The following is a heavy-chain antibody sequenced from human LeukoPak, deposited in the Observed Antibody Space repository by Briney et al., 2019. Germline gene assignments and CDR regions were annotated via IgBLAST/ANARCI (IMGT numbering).Heavy chain of an antibody. CDR3: ARDRVEMATIRRGAFDY. J-gene: IGHJ4*02. Sequence: PGGSLRLSCAASGFTFSSYSMNWVRQAPGKGLEWVSSISSSSSCIYYADSVKGRFTISRDNAKNSLYLQMNSLRAEDTAVYYCARDRVEMATIRRGAFDYWGQGTLVTVSS. CDR1: GFTFSSYS. CDR2: ISSSSSCI. D-gene: IGHD5-24*01. V-gene: IGHV3-21*01.